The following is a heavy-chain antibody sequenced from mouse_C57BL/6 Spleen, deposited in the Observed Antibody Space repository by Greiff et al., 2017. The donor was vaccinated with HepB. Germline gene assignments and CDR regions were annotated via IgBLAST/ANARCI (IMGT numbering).Heavy chain of an antibody. Sequence: EVQGVESGGGLVQPGGSLSLSCAASGFTFTDYYMSWVRQPPGKALEWLGFIRNKANGYTTEYSASVKGRFTISRDNSQSILYLQMNALRAEDSATYYCARSSLTGTGYFDVWGTGTTVTVSS. J-gene: IGHJ1*03. V-gene: IGHV7-3*01. D-gene: IGHD4-1*01. CDR3: ARSSLTGTGYFDV. CDR1: GFTFTDYY. CDR2: IRNKANGYTT.